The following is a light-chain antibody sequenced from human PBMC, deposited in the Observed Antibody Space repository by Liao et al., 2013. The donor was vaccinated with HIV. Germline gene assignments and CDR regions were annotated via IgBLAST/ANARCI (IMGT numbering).Light chain of an antibody. CDR1: DLGTKT. CDR3: QAWDSSTAV. V-gene: IGLV3-21*01. CDR2: YDS. J-gene: IGLJ2*01. Sequence: SYELAQPPSVSVAPGKTARITCVGDDLGTKTVHWYQQRPGQAPVLLIEYDSVRPSGIPERFSGSNSGNTATLTISGTQAMDEADYYCQAWDSSTAVFGGGTKLTVL.